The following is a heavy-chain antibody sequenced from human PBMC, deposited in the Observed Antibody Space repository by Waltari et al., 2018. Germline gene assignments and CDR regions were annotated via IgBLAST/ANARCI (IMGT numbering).Heavy chain of an antibody. CDR3: ARDCGWRGGAEGNRFDP. CDR1: GGSISSYY. D-gene: IGHD3-16*01. V-gene: IGHV4-4*07. CDR2: IYTSGST. Sequence: QVQLQESGPGLVKPSETLSLTCTVSGGSISSYYWSWIRQPAGKGLEWIGRIYTSGSTNLNPPLKRRGTMAVDTSKNQFSLKPSSGTAADTAVYYCARDCGWRGGAEGNRFDPWGQGTLVTVSS. J-gene: IGHJ5*02.